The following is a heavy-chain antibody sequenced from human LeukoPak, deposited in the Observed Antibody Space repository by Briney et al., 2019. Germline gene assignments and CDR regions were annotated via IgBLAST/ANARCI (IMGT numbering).Heavy chain of an antibody. CDR1: GFTFSDSY. D-gene: IGHD5-12*01. CDR3: ARGIEATRRSAATCNYFDY. J-gene: IGHJ4*02. Sequence: GGSLRLSCAASGFTFSDSYMSWIRQAPGKGLEWGSYISSSSNYANYADSVKGRFTISRDNAKNSLYLQMISLRAEDTAVYYCARGIEATRRSAATCNYFDYWGQGTLVTVSS. V-gene: IGHV3-11*06. CDR2: ISSSSNYA.